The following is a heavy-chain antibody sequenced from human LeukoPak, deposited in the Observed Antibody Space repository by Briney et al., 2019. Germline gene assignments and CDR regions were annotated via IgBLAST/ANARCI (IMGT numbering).Heavy chain of an antibody. D-gene: IGHD6-19*01. V-gene: IGHV3-30*18. CDR2: ISYDGSNK. CDR1: GFTFSSYG. Sequence: GGSLRLSCAASGFTFSSYGMHWVRQAPGKGLEWVAVISYDGSNKYYADSVKGRFTISRDNSKNTLHLQMNSLRAEDTAVYYCAKGQWLGSLFDYWGQGTLVTVSS. CDR3: AKGQWLGSLFDY. J-gene: IGHJ4*02.